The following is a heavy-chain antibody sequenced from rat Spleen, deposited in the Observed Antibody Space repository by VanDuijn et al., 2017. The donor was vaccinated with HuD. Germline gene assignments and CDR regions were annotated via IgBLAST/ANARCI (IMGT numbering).Heavy chain of an antibody. V-gene: IGHV5-22*01. CDR2: ISCEDNST. J-gene: IGHJ2*01. CDR1: GFTFSDYY. CDR3: ARPNYPGFNYFDY. D-gene: IGHD1-4*01. Sequence: EVQLVESGGGLVQPGRSLKLSCAASGFTFSDYYMAWVRQAPKKGLEWVASISCEDNSTYYGDSVKGRFTMSRDNAKSTLYLQMNSLRSEDTATYYCARPNYPGFNYFDYWGQGVMVTVSS.